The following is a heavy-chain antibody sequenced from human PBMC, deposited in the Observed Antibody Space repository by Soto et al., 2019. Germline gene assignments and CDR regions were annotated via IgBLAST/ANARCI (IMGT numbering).Heavy chain of an antibody. CDR2: IGVSGDTT. CDR1: GFTFSSYA. CDR3: AKVRRFGELRSLY. D-gene: IGHD3-10*01. Sequence: EVQLLESGGGLVQPGGSLRLSCAASGFTFSSYAMSWVRQAPGKGLEWVSAIGVSGDTTYYADSVKGRFTISRDNSKNTLYTLMGSLTAEETAVYYCAKVRRFGELRSLYWGQGTLVTVSS. J-gene: IGHJ4*02. V-gene: IGHV3-23*01.